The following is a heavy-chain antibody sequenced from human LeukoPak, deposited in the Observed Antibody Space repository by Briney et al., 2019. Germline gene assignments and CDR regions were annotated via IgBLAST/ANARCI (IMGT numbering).Heavy chain of an antibody. CDR3: ARRTTGDDY. Sequence: PGGSLRLSCAASGFTFDDYGMSWVRQAPGKGLEWVSYISSSGLTMYYADSVKGRFTISRDNAKNSLYLQMNSLRAEDTGVYYCARRTTGDDYWGQGTLVTVSS. V-gene: IGHV3-48*03. CDR1: GFTFDDYG. J-gene: IGHJ4*02. D-gene: IGHD4-17*01. CDR2: ISSSGLTM.